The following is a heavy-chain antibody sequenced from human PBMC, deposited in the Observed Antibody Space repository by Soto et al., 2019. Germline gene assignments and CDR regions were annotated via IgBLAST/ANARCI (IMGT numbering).Heavy chain of an antibody. CDR2: IYYSGST. J-gene: IGHJ4*02. CDR3: ARGEAAAGDY. D-gene: IGHD6-13*01. Sequence: SETLSLTCTVSGGSVSSGSYYWSWLRQPPGKELEWSGYIYYSGSTNYNPSLKSRVTISVDTSKNQFSLKLSSVTAADTAVYYCARGEAAAGDYWGQGTLVTVSS. V-gene: IGHV4-61*01. CDR1: GGSVSSGSYY.